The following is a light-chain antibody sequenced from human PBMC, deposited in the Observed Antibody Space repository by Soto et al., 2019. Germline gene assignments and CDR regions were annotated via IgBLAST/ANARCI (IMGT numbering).Light chain of an antibody. J-gene: IGLJ3*02. V-gene: IGLV1-44*01. CDR2: SNN. Sequence: QSALTQPPSASGTPGQRVTISCSGSSSNIGSNSVNWYQQLPGTAPKLLIYSNNQRPLGVPDRFSGSKSGTSASLAISGLQSEEEADYYCATWDDSLSGPVFGGGTKLTVL. CDR3: ATWDDSLSGPV. CDR1: SSNIGSNS.